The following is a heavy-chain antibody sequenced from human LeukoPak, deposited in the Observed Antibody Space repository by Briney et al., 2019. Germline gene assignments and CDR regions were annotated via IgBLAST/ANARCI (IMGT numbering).Heavy chain of an antibody. V-gene: IGHV4-30-2*01. CDR2: IYHSGST. CDR3: ARVEYSNYADY. D-gene: IGHD4-11*01. Sequence: SETLSLTCAVSGSSISSGGYSWSWIRQPPGKGLEWIGYIYHSGSTYYNPSLKSRVTISVDRSKNQFSLKLSSVTAADTAVYYCARVEYSNYADYWGQGTLVTVSS. J-gene: IGHJ4*02. CDR1: GSSISSGGYS.